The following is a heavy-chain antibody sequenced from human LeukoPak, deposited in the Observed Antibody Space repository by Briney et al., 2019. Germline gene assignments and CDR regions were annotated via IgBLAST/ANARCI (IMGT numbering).Heavy chain of an antibody. CDR1: GGSISSYY. V-gene: IGHV4-4*07. J-gene: IGHJ3*02. CDR2: IDSSGNT. Sequence: PSETLSPTCTVSGGSISSYYWSWIRQPAGEGLEYIGRIDSSGNTNYNPSLKSRVTMSVDTSKNQFSLKLSSVTAADTAVYYCARVRGMYINDAFDIWGQGTMVAVSS. CDR3: ARVRGMYINDAFDI. D-gene: IGHD3-16*01.